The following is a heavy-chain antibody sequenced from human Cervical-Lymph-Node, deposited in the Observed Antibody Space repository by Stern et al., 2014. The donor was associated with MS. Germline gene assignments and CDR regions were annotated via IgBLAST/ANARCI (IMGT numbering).Heavy chain of an antibody. J-gene: IGHJ4*02. CDR3: ARRDMSTTRYFDS. D-gene: IGHD5-24*01. Sequence: EVQLEESGPEVKKPGESLRISCKASGYSFPVFWIGWVRQMSGRGLEWMGIIYPGDAETRYSPSFQGQVPMSVDLSTTTAYLQWRSLKASDTAIYYCARRDMSTTRYFDSWGQGTLVTVPS. CDR1: GYSFPVFW. CDR2: IYPGDAET. V-gene: IGHV5-51*01.